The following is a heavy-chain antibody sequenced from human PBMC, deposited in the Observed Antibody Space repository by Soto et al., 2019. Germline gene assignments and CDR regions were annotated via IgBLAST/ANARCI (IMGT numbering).Heavy chain of an antibody. CDR2: ISSSGVT. CDR1: GDSISSTDDF. Sequence: SETLSLTCNASGDSISSTDDFWSWIRQSPGKGLEFVGYISSSGVTFYTPSLRGRLSVSLDTSKNRFSLNLNSVTAADAAVYYCAIREKSLGNPFDVWGQGTRVTVSS. D-gene: IGHD1-1*01. CDR3: AIREKSLGNPFDV. J-gene: IGHJ3*01. V-gene: IGHV4-30-4*01.